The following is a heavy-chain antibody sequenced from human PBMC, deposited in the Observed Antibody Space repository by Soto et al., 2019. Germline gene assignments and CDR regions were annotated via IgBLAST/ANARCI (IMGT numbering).Heavy chain of an antibody. D-gene: IGHD5-12*01. CDR1: GFTLTELS. CDR2: FDPEDGET. CDR3: AATYTVATITIDY. J-gene: IGHJ4*02. Sequence: ASVKVSCKVSGFTLTELSIHWVRQAPGKGLEWMGGFDPEDGETIYAQKFQGRVTMTEDTSTDTAYMDLSSLRSEDTAVYYCAATYTVATITIDYWGPGTLVTVSA. V-gene: IGHV1-24*01.